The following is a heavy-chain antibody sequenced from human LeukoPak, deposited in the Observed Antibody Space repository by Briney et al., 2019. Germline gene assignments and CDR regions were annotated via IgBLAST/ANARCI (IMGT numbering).Heavy chain of an antibody. D-gene: IGHD1-26*01. CDR2: IDPDDSYT. Sequence: GESLLISCYGSWYSFTSYWISWVRQMPGKGLEWMGRIDPDDSYTNYSSSFQGQVTISGDKSISTAYLQWSSLKASDTAMYYCARHFGGSYYDDYWGQGTLVSVSS. CDR3: ARHFGGSYYDDY. V-gene: IGHV5-10-1*01. CDR1: WYSFTSYW. J-gene: IGHJ4*02.